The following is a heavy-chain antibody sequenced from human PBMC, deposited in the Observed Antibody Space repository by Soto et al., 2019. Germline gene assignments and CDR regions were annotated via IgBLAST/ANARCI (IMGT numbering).Heavy chain of an antibody. Sequence: ASVKVSCKASGYPFTAYYMHGVRQAPGRGLEWVGRINTKNGGTDYAQKFQGRVTLTRDPSISTAFMNLTSLGSDDTAVYYCASSVTVRTGRRGYYTLDVWGQGTTVTVSS. CDR1: GYPFTAYY. V-gene: IGHV1-2*06. D-gene: IGHD2-8*02. CDR3: ASSVTVRTGRRGYYTLDV. CDR2: INTKNGGT. J-gene: IGHJ6*02.